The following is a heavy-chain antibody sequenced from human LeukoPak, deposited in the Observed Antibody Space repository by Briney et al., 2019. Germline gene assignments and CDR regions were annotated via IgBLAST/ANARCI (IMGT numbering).Heavy chain of an antibody. D-gene: IGHD4-17*01. CDR3: ARLNGDYPRFYYYMDV. J-gene: IGHJ6*03. Sequence: GESLKISCKASGYSFTNFWIGWVRQMPGKGLEWVGIIFPADSDTTYSPSFEGQVTISADKSISTAYLQWSSLKASDTAIYYCARLNGDYPRFYYYMDVWGKGTTVTVSS. V-gene: IGHV5-51*01. CDR1: GYSFTNFW. CDR2: IFPADSDT.